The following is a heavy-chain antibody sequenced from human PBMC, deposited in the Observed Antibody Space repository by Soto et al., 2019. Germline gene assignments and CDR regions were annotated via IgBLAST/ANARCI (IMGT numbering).Heavy chain of an antibody. CDR2: IIPIFGTA. Sequence: ASVKVSCKASGGTFSSYAISWVRQAPGQGLEWMGGIIPIFGTANYAQKFQGRVTITADESTSTAYMELSSLRSEDTAVYYCARDREMATIGGQEYNWFDPWGQGTLVTVSS. J-gene: IGHJ5*02. D-gene: IGHD5-12*01. V-gene: IGHV1-69*13. CDR3: ARDREMATIGGQEYNWFDP. CDR1: GGTFSSYA.